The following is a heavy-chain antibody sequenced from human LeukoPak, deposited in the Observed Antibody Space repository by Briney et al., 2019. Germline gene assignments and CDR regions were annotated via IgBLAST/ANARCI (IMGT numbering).Heavy chain of an antibody. J-gene: IGHJ4*02. V-gene: IGHV3-23*01. CDR3: ARGYYGSGSY. CDR2: ISGSGYNT. Sequence: GGSLRLSCAASGFTFSTYSMSWVRQAPGKGLEWVSAISGSGYNTYYADSVKGRFTISRDNSKNTLYLQMNSLRAEDTAVYYCARGYYGSGSYWGQGTLVTVSS. D-gene: IGHD3-10*01. CDR1: GFTFSTYS.